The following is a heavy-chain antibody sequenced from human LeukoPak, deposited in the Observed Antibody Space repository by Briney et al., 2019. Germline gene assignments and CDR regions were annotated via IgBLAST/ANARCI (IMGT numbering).Heavy chain of an antibody. CDR1: GYIFTSYG. D-gene: IGHD1-26*01. CDR3: ARDTGSSPGDY. J-gene: IGHJ4*02. Sequence: GASVKVSRKASGYIFTSYGITWVRQAPGQGLEWMGWISTYNGDTNYAQNLQGRVTMTTDTSTSTACMDLRSLRSDDTAVYYCARDTGSSPGDYWGQGTLVTVSS. CDR2: ISTYNGDT. V-gene: IGHV1-18*01.